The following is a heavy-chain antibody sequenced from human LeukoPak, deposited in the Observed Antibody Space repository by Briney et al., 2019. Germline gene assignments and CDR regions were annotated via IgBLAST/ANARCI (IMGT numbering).Heavy chain of an antibody. CDR2: INPNSGGT. Sequence: ASVKVSCKASGYTFTGYYMHWVRQAPGQGLEWMGWINPNSGGTNYAQKFQGWVTMTRDTSISTAYMELSRLRSDDTAVYYCARARAGYSSSWYGINYFGYWGQGTLVTVSS. CDR1: GYTFTGYY. V-gene: IGHV1-2*04. J-gene: IGHJ4*02. D-gene: IGHD6-13*01. CDR3: ARARAGYSSSWYGINYFGY.